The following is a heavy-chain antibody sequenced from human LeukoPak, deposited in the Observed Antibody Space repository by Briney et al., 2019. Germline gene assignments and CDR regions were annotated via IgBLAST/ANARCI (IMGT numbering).Heavy chain of an antibody. J-gene: IGHJ5*02. V-gene: IGHV3-23*01. CDR1: GFTFSNYA. CDR2: LYGSDDKT. Sequence: PGGSLRLSCVASGFTFSNYAMSWVRQALGPGSELVSGLYGSDDKTVYGDAVKGRLTITSDKSKNTLPLQMNSLRADDTAVYYCAKKQGYNDAWDEAALVTVSS. CDR3: AKKQGYNDA. D-gene: IGHD5-12*01.